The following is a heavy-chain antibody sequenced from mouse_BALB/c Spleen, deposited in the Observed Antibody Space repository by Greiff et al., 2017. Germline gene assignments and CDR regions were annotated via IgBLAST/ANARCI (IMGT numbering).Heavy chain of an antibody. CDR2: IWRGGST. CDR1: GFSLTSYG. D-gene: IGHD2-3*01. Sequence: VHLVESGPSLVQPSQSLSITCTVSGFSLTSYGVHWVRQSPGKGLEWLGVIWRGGSTDYNAAFMSRLSITKDNSKSQVFFKMNSLQADDTAIYYCAKNRRNFDGYSFAYWGQGTLVTVSA. J-gene: IGHJ3*01. CDR3: AKNRRNFDGYSFAY. V-gene: IGHV2-5-1*01.